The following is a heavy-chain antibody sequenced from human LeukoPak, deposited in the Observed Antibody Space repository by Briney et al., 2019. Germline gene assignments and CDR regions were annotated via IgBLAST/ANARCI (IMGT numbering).Heavy chain of an antibody. CDR3: ARVPPTIVGEDGLDY. V-gene: IGHV3-7*01. J-gene: IGHJ4*02. CDR1: GFPFSSYW. Sequence: GGSLRLSCVASGFPFSSYWMTWVRQAPGKGLEWVANIKQDGSKKSYVDSVKGRFTISRDNAKNSLYLQMNSLRAEDTAVYYCARVPPTIVGEDGLDYWGQGTLVTVSS. CDR2: IKQDGSKK. D-gene: IGHD1-26*01.